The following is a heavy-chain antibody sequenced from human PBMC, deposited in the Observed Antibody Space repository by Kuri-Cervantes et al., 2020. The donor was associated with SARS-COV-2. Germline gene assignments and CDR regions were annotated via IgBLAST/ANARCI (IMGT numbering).Heavy chain of an antibody. Sequence: GGSLRLSCAASGFTFSSYAMTWVRQAPGKGLEWVSGLGGSGDVTYYADSVKGRFTISRDNSNNTLYLQMNSLRGEDTAVYYCAKLFGVVVAGTLDYWGQGTLVTVSS. V-gene: IGHV3-23*01. J-gene: IGHJ4*02. D-gene: IGHD2-15*01. CDR2: LGGSGDVT. CDR1: GFTFSSYA. CDR3: AKLFGVVVAGTLDY.